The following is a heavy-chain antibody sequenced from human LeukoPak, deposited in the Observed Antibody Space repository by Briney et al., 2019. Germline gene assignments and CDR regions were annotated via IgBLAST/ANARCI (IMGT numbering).Heavy chain of an antibody. J-gene: IGHJ5*01. CDR2: IYPSGNA. CDR3: ARRSLRWSLDS. V-gene: IGHV4-30-2*01. Sequence: PSETLSLTCAVSGGSIISDGYSWNWIRQPPGKGLELIGYIYPSGNAYYNPSLKSRVTISVDRSKNQFSLNLISVTAADTAMYYCARRSLRWSLDSWGQGTLVTVSS. CDR1: GGSIISDGYS. D-gene: IGHD4-23*01.